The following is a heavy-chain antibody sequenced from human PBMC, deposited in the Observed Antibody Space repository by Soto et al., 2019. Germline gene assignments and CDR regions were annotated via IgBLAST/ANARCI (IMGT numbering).Heavy chain of an antibody. D-gene: IGHD2-15*01. J-gene: IGHJ4*01. CDR2: INPYNGNT. Sequence: ALGEVSCKGSWHTFISFGFSWVRQAPGQGLEWMGGINPYNGNTDYAQTIQGRLTMTTDTSTSTAYMELRSLRSDDTAVYYCVRSGNSDYWG. V-gene: IGHV1-18*01. CDR3: VRSGNSDY. CDR1: WHTFISFG.